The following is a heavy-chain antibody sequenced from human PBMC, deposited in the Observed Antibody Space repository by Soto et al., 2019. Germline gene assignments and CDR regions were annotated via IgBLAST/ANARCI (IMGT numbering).Heavy chain of an antibody. V-gene: IGHV3-48*03. CDR2: ISSSSSAI. D-gene: IGHD3-10*02. CDR1: GFTFSSYE. J-gene: IGHJ4*02. CDR3: SRVKYIDYVRPNDY. Sequence: EVQLVESGGGLAQPGGSLRLSCAASGFTFSSYEMSWVRQAPGKGLEWVSYISSSSSAIYYADSVKGRFTISRDNAKNSLYLQMSTLRAEDTAVYYCSRVKYIDYVRPNDYWGQGTLVTVSS.